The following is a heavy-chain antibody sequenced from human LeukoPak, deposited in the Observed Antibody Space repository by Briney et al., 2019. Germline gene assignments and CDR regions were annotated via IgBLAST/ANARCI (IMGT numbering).Heavy chain of an antibody. J-gene: IGHJ5*02. V-gene: IGHV1-18*01. CDR2: ISVHNGNT. CDR1: GYSFNSYG. D-gene: IGHD3-16*01. Sequence: GASVKVSCKASGYSFNSYGISWVRQTPGQGLEWMGWISVHNGNTNYAQKLQGRVIMTTDTSTSTAYMELSSLRSEDTAVYYCARLTAYDYVWGSPNWFDPWGQGTLVTVSS. CDR3: ARLTAYDYVWGSPNWFDP.